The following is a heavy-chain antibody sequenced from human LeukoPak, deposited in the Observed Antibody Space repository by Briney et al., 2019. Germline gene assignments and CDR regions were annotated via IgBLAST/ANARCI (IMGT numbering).Heavy chain of an antibody. CDR1: GYTFTGYY. CDR3: ARELGTTKNFDL. V-gene: IGHV1-46*01. J-gene: IGHJ3*01. CDR2: INPSGHTT. Sequence: ASVKVSCKASGYTFTGYYMHWVRQAPGQGLEWMGTINPSGHTTVYSQRFQGRVTLTRDTSTSTVYMDLYSLTSEDTAVYYCARELGTTKNFDLWGQGTMVTVSS. D-gene: IGHD7-27*01.